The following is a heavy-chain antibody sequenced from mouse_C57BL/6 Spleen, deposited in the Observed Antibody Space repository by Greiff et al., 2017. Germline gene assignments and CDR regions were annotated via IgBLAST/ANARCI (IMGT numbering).Heavy chain of an antibody. CDR3: ASYYYGSSYYFDY. V-gene: IGHV1-26*01. CDR2: INPNNGGT. J-gene: IGHJ2*01. Sequence: EVQLQQSGPELVKPGASVKISCKASGYTFTDYYMNWVKQSHGKSLEWIGDINPNNGGTSYNQKFKGKATLTVDKSSSTAYMELLSLTSEDSAVYYCASYYYGSSYYFDYWGQGTTLTVSS. CDR1: GYTFTDYY. D-gene: IGHD1-1*01.